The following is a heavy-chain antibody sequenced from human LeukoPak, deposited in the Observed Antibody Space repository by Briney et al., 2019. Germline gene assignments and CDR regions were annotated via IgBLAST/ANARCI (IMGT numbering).Heavy chain of an antibody. J-gene: IGHJ4*02. V-gene: IGHV3-7*01. CDR1: GFTFSGYW. D-gene: IGHD1/OR15-1a*01. Sequence: QPGGSLRLSCAASGFTFSGYWMTWVRQAPGKGLEWVAIIKPDGSENYYVDSVKGRFTISRDNTKNSLCLQMNNLRAEDTAVYYCARNKGDDWGQGTLVTVSS. CDR3: ARNKGDD. CDR2: IKPDGSEN.